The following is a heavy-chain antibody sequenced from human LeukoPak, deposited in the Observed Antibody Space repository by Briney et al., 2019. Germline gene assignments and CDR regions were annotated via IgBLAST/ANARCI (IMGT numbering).Heavy chain of an antibody. Sequence: ASVKVSCKASGYTFTSYGISWVRQAPGQGLEWMGWISAYNGNTNYAQKLQGRVTMTTDTSTSTAYMELRSLRSDDTAVYYCARGPAVADYYYYYYMDVWGKGTTVTVSS. CDR1: GYTFTSYG. V-gene: IGHV1-18*01. D-gene: IGHD6-19*01. J-gene: IGHJ6*03. CDR2: ISAYNGNT. CDR3: ARGPAVADYYYYYYMDV.